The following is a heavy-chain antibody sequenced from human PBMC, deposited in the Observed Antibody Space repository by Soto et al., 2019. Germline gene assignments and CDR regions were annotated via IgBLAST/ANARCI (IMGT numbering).Heavy chain of an antibody. CDR2: IYPGASDT. CDR3: ERHIKSSSWHMEV. D-gene: IGHD6-13*01. J-gene: IGHJ6*03. V-gene: IGHV5-51*01. Sequence: GESLKISCQGSGYSFTSYWTGWVRQMPGKGLEWMGIIYPGASDTRYSPSFQGKVTISADKSISTAYLQGSSLKAADIAMYYCERHIKSSSWHMEVWGKGTTVTVTS. CDR1: GYSFTSYW.